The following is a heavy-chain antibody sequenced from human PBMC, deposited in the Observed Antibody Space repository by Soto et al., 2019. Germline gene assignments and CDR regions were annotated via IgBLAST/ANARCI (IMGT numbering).Heavy chain of an antibody. CDR2: IYPGDSDN. CDR3: ARRGAGEQYYYYYGMDV. V-gene: IGHV5-51*01. J-gene: IGHJ6*02. CDR1: GYSFTSYW. D-gene: IGHD3-16*01. Sequence: GESLKISCKGSGYSFTSYWIGWVRQMPGKGLEWMGIIYPGDSDNRYSPSFQGQATISADKSISTAYLQWSSLKDSDTAMYYCARRGAGEQYYYYYGMDVWGQGTTVTVSS.